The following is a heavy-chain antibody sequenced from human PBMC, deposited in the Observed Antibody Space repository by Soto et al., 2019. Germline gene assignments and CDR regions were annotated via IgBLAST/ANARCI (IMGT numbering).Heavy chain of an antibody. CDR2: IYYSGST. CDR3: ARVIDWLSNPHFDY. Sequence: QVQLQESGPGLVKPSQTLSLTCTVSGGSISSGDYYWSWIRQPPGKGLEWIGYIYYSGSTYYNPSLQRRVNISIDTSKNQFSPKLSSVTGADTAVYSCARVIDWLSNPHFDYWGQGTLVTVSS. J-gene: IGHJ4*02. V-gene: IGHV4-30-4*01. CDR1: GGSISSGDYY. D-gene: IGHD3-9*01.